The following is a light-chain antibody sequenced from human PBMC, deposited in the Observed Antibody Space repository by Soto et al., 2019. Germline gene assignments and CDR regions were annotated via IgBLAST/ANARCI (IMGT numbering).Light chain of an antibody. CDR2: DAS. J-gene: IGKJ1*01. Sequence: DIQITQSPSTLSGSVGDRVTITCRASQSISRWLAWHQQKPGKAPRLLIYDASNLQRGVPSRFSGSGSGTEFTLTITSLQPEDFATYYCQQYNDYSGMFGQGTKVDIK. V-gene: IGKV1-5*01. CDR1: QSISRW. CDR3: QQYNDYSGM.